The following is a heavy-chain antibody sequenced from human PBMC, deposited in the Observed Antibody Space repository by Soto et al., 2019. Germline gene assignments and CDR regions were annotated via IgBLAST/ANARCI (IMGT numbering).Heavy chain of an antibody. CDR2: ISIDRSNI. V-gene: IGHV3-30*03. CDR3: ARALIVPYYYYGMDV. D-gene: IGHD6-6*01. Sequence: GGSLRLSCAASGFTFSTYGMHWVRQAPGKGPEWVAAISIDRSNIYYADSVKGRFTISRDNAKNTLYLQMNSLRAEDTAVYYCARALIVPYYYYGMDVWGQGTTVTVSS. CDR1: GFTFSTYG. J-gene: IGHJ6*02.